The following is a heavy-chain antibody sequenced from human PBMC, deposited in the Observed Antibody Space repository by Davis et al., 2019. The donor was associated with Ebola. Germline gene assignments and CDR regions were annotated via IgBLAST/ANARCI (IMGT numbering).Heavy chain of an antibody. CDR3: ARDGVCSGATCYAYFDF. D-gene: IGHD2-15*01. J-gene: IGHJ4*02. CDR2: INPNSGDT. V-gene: IGHV1-2*04. CDR1: GYTFTGYY. Sequence: AASVKVSCKASGYTFTGYYIHWVRQAPGQGLEWMGWINPNSGDTKYSQKFQGWVTMTRDTPISTAYMELNRLTSDDTAEYYCARDGVCSGATCYAYFDFWGQGTLVTVSS.